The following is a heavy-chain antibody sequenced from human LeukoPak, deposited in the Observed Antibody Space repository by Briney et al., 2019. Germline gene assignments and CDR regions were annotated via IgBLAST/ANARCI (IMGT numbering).Heavy chain of an antibody. Sequence: PGGSLRLSCAASGFTFSSYAMSWVRQAPGKGLEWISYISSSGSTMYYADSVKGHFTTSRDNVKNSLYLQMNSLRAEDTAVYYCARGMRLVRGLMFDYWGQGTLVTVSS. CDR2: ISSSGSTM. CDR3: ARGMRLVRGLMFDY. D-gene: IGHD3-10*01. V-gene: IGHV3-48*03. J-gene: IGHJ4*02. CDR1: GFTFSSYA.